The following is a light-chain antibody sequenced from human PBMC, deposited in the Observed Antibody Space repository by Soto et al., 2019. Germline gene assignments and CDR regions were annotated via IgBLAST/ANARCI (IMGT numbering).Light chain of an antibody. V-gene: IGKV3-20*01. CDR1: QSVSTNY. Sequence: EIVLTQSPGTLSLSPGERATLSCRASQSVSTNYLAWYQQKPGQAPRLLIYGASSRATGIPDRFSGSGSGTDFTLTITRLEPEDFAVYLCQQYEYLITFGQGTRLEIK. J-gene: IGKJ5*01. CDR3: QQYEYLIT. CDR2: GAS.